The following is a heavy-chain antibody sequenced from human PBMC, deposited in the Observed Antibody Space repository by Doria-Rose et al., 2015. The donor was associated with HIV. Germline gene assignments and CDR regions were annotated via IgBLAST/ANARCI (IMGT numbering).Heavy chain of an antibody. D-gene: IGHD6-13*01. V-gene: IGHV2-26*01. J-gene: IGHJ4*02. CDR2: IFSDDER. Sequence: QVTLKESGPVLVKPTETLTLTCTVSGVSLSSPGMGVSWIRQPPGKALEWLANIFSDDERSYTTSLKSGLTISRGTPKSQVVLTMTDMDPVDTATYYCARIKSSRWYHKYYFDFWGQGTLVIVSA. CDR3: ARIKSSRWYHKYYFDF. CDR1: GVSLSSPGMG.